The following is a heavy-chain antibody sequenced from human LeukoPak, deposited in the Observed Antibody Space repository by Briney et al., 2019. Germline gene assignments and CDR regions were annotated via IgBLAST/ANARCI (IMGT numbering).Heavy chain of an antibody. CDR1: GFTVSSNY. CDR2: IYSSGTT. V-gene: IGHV3-53*01. Sequence: GGSLRLSCVASGFTVSSNYMSWVRQALGKGLEWVSVIYSSGTTYYADSVKGRFTIPSDNSKNTLYLQMNSLRAEDTAVYYCARSTPPIGRSTYYFDYWGQGTLVTVSS. D-gene: IGHD1-1*01. CDR3: ARSTPPIGRSTYYFDY. J-gene: IGHJ4*02.